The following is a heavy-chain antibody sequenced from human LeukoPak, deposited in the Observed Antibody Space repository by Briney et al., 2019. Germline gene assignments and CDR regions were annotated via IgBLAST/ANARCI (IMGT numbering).Heavy chain of an antibody. CDR1: AYTLGTYY. J-gene: IGHJ6*02. CDR2: INPSGST. D-gene: IGHD5-24*01. V-gene: IGHV1-46*01. Sequence: ASVNVSFKPSAYTLGTYYIHWWRQAPGQGLEWMGIINPSGSTSYAQKFLGRVTMTRDTSTSTVYMELSTLRSEDTAVYYCARSTDGYNGNYYSDWGQGTTVTVSS. CDR3: ARSTDGYNGNYYSD.